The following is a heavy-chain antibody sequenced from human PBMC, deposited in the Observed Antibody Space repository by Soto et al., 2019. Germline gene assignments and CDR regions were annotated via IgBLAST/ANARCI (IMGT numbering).Heavy chain of an antibody. CDR2: IYPGDSDT. V-gene: IGHV5-51*01. Sequence: GESLKISCKGSGYSFTSYWIGWVRQMPGKGLEWMGIIYPGDSDTRYSPSFQGQVTISADKSISTAYLQWSSLKASDTAMYYCARLGYYDSSGYYSNWFDPWGQGTQVTVSS. J-gene: IGHJ5*02. D-gene: IGHD3-22*01. CDR3: ARLGYYDSSGYYSNWFDP. CDR1: GYSFTSYW.